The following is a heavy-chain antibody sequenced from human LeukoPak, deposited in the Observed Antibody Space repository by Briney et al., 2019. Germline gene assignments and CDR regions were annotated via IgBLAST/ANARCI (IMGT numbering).Heavy chain of an antibody. J-gene: IGHJ4*02. CDR3: ARGEQLAYFDY. D-gene: IGHD6-6*01. Sequence: ASVKVSCKASGYTFTSYAMHWVRQAPGQRLEWMGWSNAGNGNTKYSQEFQGRVTITTDESTSTAYMELSSLRSEDTAVYYCARGEQLAYFDYWGQGTLVTVSS. V-gene: IGHV1-3*02. CDR2: SNAGNGNT. CDR1: GYTFTSYA.